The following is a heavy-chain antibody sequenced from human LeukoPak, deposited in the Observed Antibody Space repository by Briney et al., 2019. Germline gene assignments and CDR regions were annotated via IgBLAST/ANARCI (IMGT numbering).Heavy chain of an antibody. J-gene: IGHJ3*02. V-gene: IGHV1-2*02. Sequence: GASVKVSCKASGYTFTGYYMHWVRQAPGQGLEWMGWINPNSGGTSYAQKFQGRVTMTRDTSISTAYMELSRLRSDDTAVYYCARGGNSWDAFDIWGQGTMVTVSS. D-gene: IGHD4-23*01. CDR3: ARGGNSWDAFDI. CDR1: GYTFTGYY. CDR2: INPNSGGT.